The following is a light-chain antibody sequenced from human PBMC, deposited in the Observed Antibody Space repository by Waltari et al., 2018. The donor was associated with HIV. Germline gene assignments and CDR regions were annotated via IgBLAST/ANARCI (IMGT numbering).Light chain of an antibody. V-gene: IGLV6-57*01. CDR2: ENN. CDR3: QSYDSNNWV. CDR1: SGNIASNY. J-gene: IGLJ3*02. Sequence: NFMLTQPRSVSESPGKTVTFSCTRSSGNIASNYVQWYQQRPGSSPTTVIYENNHRPSVGPNRFSGSIDSSSNSASLTISGLQTEDEADYYCQSYDSNNWVFGGGTKVTVL.